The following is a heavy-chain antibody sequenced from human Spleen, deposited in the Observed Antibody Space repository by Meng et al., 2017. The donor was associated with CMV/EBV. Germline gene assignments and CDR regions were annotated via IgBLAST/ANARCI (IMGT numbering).Heavy chain of an antibody. CDR1: GFTFSKYA. Sequence: GFTFSKYAMTWVRQAPGKGLEWVSSISGSGDSTKYADSLKGRFTISRDNSKNTVYLQMISLRVEDTAIYYCATPKPYYYESSGYYASWGQGTVVTVSS. V-gene: IGHV3-23*01. J-gene: IGHJ4*02. CDR2: ISGSGDST. CDR3: ATPKPYYYESSGYYAS. D-gene: IGHD3-22*01.